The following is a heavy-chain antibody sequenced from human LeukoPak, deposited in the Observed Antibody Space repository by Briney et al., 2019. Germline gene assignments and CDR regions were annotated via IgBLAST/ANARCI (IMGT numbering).Heavy chain of an antibody. CDR3: ATLLGGGYCSGGSCRYYFDY. D-gene: IGHD2-15*01. Sequence: ASVKVSCKASGCTFTGYYMHWVRQAPGQGLEWMGWINPNSGGTNYAQKFQGRVTMTRDTSISTAYMELSRLRSDDTAVYYCATLLGGGYCSGGSCRYYFDYWGQGTLVTVSS. CDR2: INPNSGGT. V-gene: IGHV1-2*02. J-gene: IGHJ4*02. CDR1: GCTFTGYY.